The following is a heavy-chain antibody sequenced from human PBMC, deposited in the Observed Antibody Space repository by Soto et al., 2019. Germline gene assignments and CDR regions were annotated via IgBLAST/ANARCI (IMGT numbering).Heavy chain of an antibody. D-gene: IGHD5-12*01. CDR3: ARDRPRYSGYDWGAFDI. Sequence: QVQLQESGPGLVKPSETLSLTCTVSGGSISSYYWSWIRQPPGKGLEWIGYIYYSGSTNYNPSLTRRVTISVATSKNQFSLKLSSVTAADTAVYYCARDRPRYSGYDWGAFDIWGQGTMVTVSS. J-gene: IGHJ3*02. V-gene: IGHV4-59*01. CDR1: GGSISSYY. CDR2: IYYSGST.